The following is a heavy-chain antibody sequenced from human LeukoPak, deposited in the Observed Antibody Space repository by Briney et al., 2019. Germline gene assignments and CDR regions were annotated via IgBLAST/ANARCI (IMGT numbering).Heavy chain of an antibody. V-gene: IGHV1-46*01. CDR1: GYTFTSYY. CDR2: INPSGGST. D-gene: IGHD3-3*01. Sequence: ASVMVSCKASGYTFTSYYMHWVRQAPGRGLEWMGLINPSGGSTSYAQKFQGRVTMTRDMSTSTVYMELSSLRAEDTAVYYCASSLNYDFWSGYDNAFDPWGQGTLVTVSS. J-gene: IGHJ5*02. CDR3: ASSLNYDFWSGYDNAFDP.